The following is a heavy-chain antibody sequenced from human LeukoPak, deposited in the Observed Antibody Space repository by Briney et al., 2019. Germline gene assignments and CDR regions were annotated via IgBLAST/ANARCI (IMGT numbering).Heavy chain of an antibody. D-gene: IGHD1-26*01. CDR1: GFTFSTYD. Sequence: PGGSLRLSCAASGFTFSTYDMHWVRQAPGKGLEWVALISYDGSNKYYADSVKGRFTISRDNPKNTLYLQMNSLRVEDTAVYYCATLGWELLISFDYWGQGTLVTVSS. CDR3: ATLGWELLISFDY. J-gene: IGHJ4*02. V-gene: IGHV3-30*03. CDR2: ISYDGSNK.